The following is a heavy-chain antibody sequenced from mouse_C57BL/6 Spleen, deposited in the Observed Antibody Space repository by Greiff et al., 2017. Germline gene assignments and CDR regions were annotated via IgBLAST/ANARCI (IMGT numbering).Heavy chain of an antibody. CDR3: ARIPLIYYYGYFDV. D-gene: IGHD1-1*01. J-gene: IGHJ1*03. CDR1: GFTFSSYT. Sequence: EVQLVESGGGLVKPGGSLKLSCAASGFTFSSYTMSWVRQTPEKRLEWVATISGGGGNTYYPDSVKGRFTISRDNAKNTRYLQMSSLRSEDTALYYCARIPLIYYYGYFDVWGTGTTVTVSS. CDR2: ISGGGGNT. V-gene: IGHV5-9*01.